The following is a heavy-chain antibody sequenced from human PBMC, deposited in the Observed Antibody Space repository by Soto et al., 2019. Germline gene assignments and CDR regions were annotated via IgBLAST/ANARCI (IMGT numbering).Heavy chain of an antibody. CDR2: IYTSGST. V-gene: IGHV4-4*07. CDR3: AREKKYTSAPERGMDV. D-gene: IGHD2-2*01. CDR1: GGSISSYY. Sequence: SETLSLTCTVSGGSISSYYWSWIRQPAGKGLEWIGRIYTSGSTNYNPSPKSRVTMSGDTSKNQFSLKMSSVTAAITAVYYCAREKKYTSAPERGMDVWGKGHRVTVSS. J-gene: IGHJ6*04.